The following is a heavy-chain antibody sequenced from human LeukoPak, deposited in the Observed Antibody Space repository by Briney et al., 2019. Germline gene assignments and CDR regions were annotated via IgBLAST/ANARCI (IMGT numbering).Heavy chain of an antibody. CDR1: GFTFSSYA. D-gene: IGHD2-2*01. CDR3: ARADCSSTSCYGYGAFDI. J-gene: IGHJ3*02. Sequence: GGSLRLSCAASGFTFSSYAMSWVRQAPGKGLEWVSSISSSSSYIYYADSVKGRFTISRDNAKSSLYLQMNSLRAEDTAVYYCARADCSSTSCYGYGAFDIWGQGTMVTVSS. CDR2: ISSSSSYI. V-gene: IGHV3-21*01.